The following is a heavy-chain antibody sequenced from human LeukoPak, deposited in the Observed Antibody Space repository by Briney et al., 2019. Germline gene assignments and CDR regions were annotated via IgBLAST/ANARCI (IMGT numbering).Heavy chain of an antibody. CDR2: IIPIFGTA. CDR1: GGTFSSYA. J-gene: IGHJ4*02. D-gene: IGHD6-19*01. Sequence: GSSVKVSCKASGGTFSSYAISWVRRAPGQGLEWMGGIIPIFGTANYAQKFQGRVTITADESTSTAYMELSSLRSEDTAVYYCAREEYSSGRYGYYFDYWGQGTLVTVSS. V-gene: IGHV1-69*01. CDR3: AREEYSSGRYGYYFDY.